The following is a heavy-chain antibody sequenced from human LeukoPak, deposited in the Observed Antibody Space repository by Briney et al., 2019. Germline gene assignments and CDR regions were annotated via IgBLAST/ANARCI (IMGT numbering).Heavy chain of an antibody. CDR2: ISSSSSTI. J-gene: IGHJ3*02. CDR1: GFTFSSYS. CDR3: ARDELSLMVRGVIGAFDI. Sequence: GGSLRLSCAASGFTFSSYSMNWVRQAPGKGLEWVSYISSSSSTIYYADSVEGRFTISRDNAKNSLYLQMNSLRDEDTAVYYCARDELSLMVRGVIGAFDIWGQGTMVTVSS. D-gene: IGHD3-10*01. V-gene: IGHV3-48*02.